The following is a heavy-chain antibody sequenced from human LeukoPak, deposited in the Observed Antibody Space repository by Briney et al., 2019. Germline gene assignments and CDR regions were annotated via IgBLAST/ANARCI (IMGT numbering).Heavy chain of an antibody. D-gene: IGHD3-3*01. Sequence: PGGSLRLPCAASGFTVSSNYMSWVRQAPGKGLEWVSVIHSGGNTYYADSVEGRFTMSRDNSKNTLYLQMNSLRAEDTAVYYCARGIGSQLRSGWFDPWGQGTLVTVSS. CDR2: IHSGGNT. V-gene: IGHV3-66*01. J-gene: IGHJ5*02. CDR1: GFTVSSNY. CDR3: ARGIGSQLRSGWFDP.